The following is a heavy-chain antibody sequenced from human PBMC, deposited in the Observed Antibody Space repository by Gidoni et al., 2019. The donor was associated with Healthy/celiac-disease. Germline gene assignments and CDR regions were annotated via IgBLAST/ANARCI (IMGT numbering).Heavy chain of an antibody. D-gene: IGHD3-9*01. CDR1: GFTFSSYA. CDR2: ISSNGGST. CDR3: VKDSRYFDWLLPNYYYYGMDV. V-gene: IGHV3-64D*06. Sequence: EVQLVESGGGLVQPGGSLRLSCSASGFTFSSYAMHWVRQAPGKGLEYVSAISSNGGSTYYADSVKGRFTISRDNSKNTLYLQMSSLRAEDTAVYYCVKDSRYFDWLLPNYYYYGMDVWGQGTTVTVSS. J-gene: IGHJ6*02.